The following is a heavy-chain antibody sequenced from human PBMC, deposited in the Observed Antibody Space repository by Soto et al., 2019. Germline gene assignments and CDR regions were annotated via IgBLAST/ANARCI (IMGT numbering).Heavy chain of an antibody. CDR1: GNSFTTYW. CDR2: IYFGDSDT. J-gene: IGHJ6*02. V-gene: IGHV5-51*01. Sequence: GESLKISCKGSGNSFTTYWINWVRQMPGKGLEWMGLIYFGDSDTRYSPSFQGQVTISADKSISTAYLQWSSLKASDTAMYYFVLLLPAYYDSGILHPGGMDVSGQG. CDR3: VLLLPAYYDSGILHPGGMDV. D-gene: IGHD3-10*01.